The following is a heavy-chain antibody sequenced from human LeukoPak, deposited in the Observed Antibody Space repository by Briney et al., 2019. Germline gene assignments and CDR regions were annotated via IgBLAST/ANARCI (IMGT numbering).Heavy chain of an antibody. CDR1: GGSISSSNW. D-gene: IGHD3-22*01. V-gene: IGHV4-4*02. Sequence: SETLSLTCTVSGGSISSSNWWSWVRQPPGKGLEWIGEIYHSGSTNYNPSLKSRVTISVDTSKNQFSLKLSSVTAADTAVYFCARGPYSYDSSGAFDIWGQGTMVTVSS. CDR3: ARGPYSYDSSGAFDI. CDR2: IYHSGST. J-gene: IGHJ3*02.